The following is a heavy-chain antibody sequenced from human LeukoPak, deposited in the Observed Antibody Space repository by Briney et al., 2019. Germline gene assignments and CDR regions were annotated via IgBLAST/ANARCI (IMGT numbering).Heavy chain of an antibody. V-gene: IGHV3-20*04. D-gene: IGHD3-22*01. CDR1: GFTFDDYG. CDR3: GRGGGYYDSSGYRVDS. CDR2: LNWNGGNT. J-gene: IGHJ4*02. Sequence: LXLSCAASGFTFDDYGMSWVRQAPGKGLEWVSGLNWNGGNTVYADSVKGRFTISRDKAKNSVYMQMNSLRAEDTALYYCGRGGGYYDSSGYRVDSWGQGTLVTVSS.